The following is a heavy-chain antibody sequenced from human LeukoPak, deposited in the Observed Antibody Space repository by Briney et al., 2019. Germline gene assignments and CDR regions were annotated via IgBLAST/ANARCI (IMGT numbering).Heavy chain of an antibody. D-gene: IGHD6-13*01. CDR3: ARLRRSSSPGGYFDY. Sequence: HGESLKISCKSSGYSFTNYWIGWVRQLPGKGLEWMGIIYPGDSDTRYSPSFQGQVTISADKSISTAYLQWSSLKASDTAMYYCARLRRSSSPGGYFDYWGQGTLVTVSS. CDR2: IYPGDSDT. V-gene: IGHV5-51*01. CDR1: GYSFTNYW. J-gene: IGHJ4*02.